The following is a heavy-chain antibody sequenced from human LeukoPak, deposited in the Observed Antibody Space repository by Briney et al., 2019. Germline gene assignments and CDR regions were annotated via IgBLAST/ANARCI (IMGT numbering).Heavy chain of an antibody. V-gene: IGHV3-23*01. D-gene: IGHD2-2*01. CDR1: GFTFSSHA. CDR2: ISGSGGST. J-gene: IGHJ4*02. CDR3: AKGVPSCSTTSCYADY. Sequence: GGSLRLSCAASGFTFSSHAMSWVRQAPGKGLERVSAISGSGGSTYYADSVKGRFTISRDNSKNTLYLQMNSLRAEDTAVYYCAKGVPSCSTTSCYADYWGQGTLVTVSS.